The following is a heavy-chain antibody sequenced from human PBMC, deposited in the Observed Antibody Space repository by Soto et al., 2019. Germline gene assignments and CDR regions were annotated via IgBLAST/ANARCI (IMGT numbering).Heavy chain of an antibody. D-gene: IGHD5-18*01. CDR1: GFSLSTYGVA. Sequence: QITLKESGPTLLKPTQTLTLTCTFSGFSLSTYGVAVGWIRQPPGKALELLALIYWDDDKRYSRFLRSRLTITKDTSKNQVVLKMTNMDPVDTATYYCAHRRHSTLVFDYWGQGTLVTVSS. CDR3: AHRRHSTLVFDY. J-gene: IGHJ4*02. V-gene: IGHV2-5*02. CDR2: IYWDDDK.